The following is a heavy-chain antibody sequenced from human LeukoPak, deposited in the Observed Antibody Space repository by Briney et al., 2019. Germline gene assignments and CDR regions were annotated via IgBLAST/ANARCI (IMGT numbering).Heavy chain of an antibody. V-gene: IGHV1-69*13. D-gene: IGHD3-22*01. CDR2: IIPIFGTA. J-gene: IGHJ4*02. CDR3: ARERYYYDSSGLRGPAFDY. Sequence: SVKVSCKASGGTFSSYAISWVRQAPGQGLEWMGGIIPIFGTANYAQKFQGRVTITADESTSTAYMELSSLRSEDTAVYYCARERYYYDSSGLRGPAFDYWGQGTLVTVSS. CDR1: GGTFSSYA.